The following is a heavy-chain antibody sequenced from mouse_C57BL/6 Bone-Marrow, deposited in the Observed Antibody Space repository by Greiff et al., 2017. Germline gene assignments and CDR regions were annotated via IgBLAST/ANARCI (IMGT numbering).Heavy chain of an antibody. D-gene: IGHD1-1*01. V-gene: IGHV5-6*02. Sequence: EVKLLESGGDLVKPGGSLKLSCAASGFTFSSYGMSWVRQTPDKRLEWVATLSSGGSYPYYPDSVKGRFTISRDNAKNTLYLQMSSLKSEDTAMYYCARRPYYYGSSYDWYFDVWGTGTTVTVSS. CDR2: LSSGGSYP. CDR1: GFTFSSYG. CDR3: ARRPYYYGSSYDWYFDV. J-gene: IGHJ1*03.